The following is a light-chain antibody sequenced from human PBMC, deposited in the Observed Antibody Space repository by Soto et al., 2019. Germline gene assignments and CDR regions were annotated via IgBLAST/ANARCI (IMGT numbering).Light chain of an antibody. Sequence: EIVLTQSPGTLSLSPGERATLSCRASQSVSSSYLAWYQQKAGQAPRLLIYGASTRATGVPARFSGSGSETEFTLTISSLQSEDFAVYYCQQYNNWPFTFGPGTKVDIK. CDR3: QQYNNWPFT. CDR1: QSVSSSY. J-gene: IGKJ3*01. V-gene: IGKV3D-15*01. CDR2: GAS.